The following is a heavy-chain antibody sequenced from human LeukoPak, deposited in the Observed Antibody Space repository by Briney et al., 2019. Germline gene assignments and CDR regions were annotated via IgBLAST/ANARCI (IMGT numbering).Heavy chain of an antibody. V-gene: IGHV3-33*01. Sequence: GGSLRLSCAASGLTFRNYGMHWVRQAPGKGLEWVAVIWYDGSNKYYTDSVKGRFIVSRDDSKNTLYLQMDSLSADDTAVYYCATSNPQLAPGNWGQGTLVIVSS. CDR1: GLTFRNYG. CDR2: IWYDGSNK. D-gene: IGHD5-24*01. J-gene: IGHJ4*02. CDR3: ATSNPQLAPGN.